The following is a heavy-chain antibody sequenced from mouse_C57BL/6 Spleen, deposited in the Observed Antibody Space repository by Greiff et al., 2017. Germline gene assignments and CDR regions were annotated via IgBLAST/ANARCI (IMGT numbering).Heavy chain of an antibody. CDR1: GFSLTSYG. J-gene: IGHJ4*01. CDR3: ARRYYGSSSYAIDY. Sequence: QVQLQQSGPGLVQPSQSLSITCTVSGFSLTSYGVHWVRQSPGKGLEWLGVIWSGGSTDYNAAFISRLSISKDNSKIQVFFKMNSLQAYDTAIYYCARRYYGSSSYAIDYWGQGTSVTVSS. D-gene: IGHD1-1*01. V-gene: IGHV2-2*01. CDR2: IWSGGST.